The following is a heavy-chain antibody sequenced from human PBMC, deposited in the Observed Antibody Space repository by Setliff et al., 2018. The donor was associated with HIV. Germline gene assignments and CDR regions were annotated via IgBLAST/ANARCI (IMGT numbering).Heavy chain of an antibody. V-gene: IGHV1-18*04. Sequence: GASVKVSCKPSEYSFTSYDINWVRQATGQGLEWMGWLNPNSHNTNYAQKLQGRVTMTTDTSTSTAYMELRSLRSDDTAVYYCARGPPIVVVPAALLTFDYWGQGTLVTVSS. CDR3: ARGPPIVVVPAALLTFDY. CDR2: LNPNSHNT. J-gene: IGHJ4*02. D-gene: IGHD2-2*01. CDR1: EYSFTSYD.